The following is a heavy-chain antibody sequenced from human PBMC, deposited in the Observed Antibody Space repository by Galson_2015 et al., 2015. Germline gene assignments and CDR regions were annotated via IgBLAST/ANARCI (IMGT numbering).Heavy chain of an antibody. V-gene: IGHV1-24*01. CDR1: GYTLTELS. D-gene: IGHD3-3*01. CDR2: FDPEDGET. Sequence: SVKVSCKVSGYTLTELSMHWVRQAPGKGLEWMGGFDPEDGETIYAQKFQGRVTMTEDTSTDTAYMELSSLRSEDTAVYYCATALKPDYDLVPHAFDIWGQGTMVTVSS. CDR3: ATALKPDYDLVPHAFDI. J-gene: IGHJ3*02.